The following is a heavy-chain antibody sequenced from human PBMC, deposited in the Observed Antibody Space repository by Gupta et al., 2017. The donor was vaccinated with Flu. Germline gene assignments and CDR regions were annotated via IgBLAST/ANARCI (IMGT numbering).Heavy chain of an antibody. CDR3: AIPTGCADGDY. J-gene: IGHJ4*02. CDR2: IYYSGST. CDR1: GGSISSSRYY. V-gene: IGHV4-39*01. Sequence: QLQPHESGPGLVKPSETLSLTCTVSGGSISSSRYYWGWIRPPPGKGLEGIGTIYYSGSTYYKPSLKSRVNISVDTSKNQFSLKLSSVTAADTAVYYCAIPTGCADGDYWGQGILVTVSS. D-gene: IGHD2-8*01.